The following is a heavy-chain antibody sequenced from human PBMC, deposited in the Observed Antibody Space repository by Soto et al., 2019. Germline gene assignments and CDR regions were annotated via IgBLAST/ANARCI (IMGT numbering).Heavy chain of an antibody. J-gene: IGHJ6*02. D-gene: IGHD3-3*01. CDR1: GGTFSSYA. CDR3: ARVSPPDDFYGYYGMDV. CDR2: IIPIFGTA. Sequence: QVQLVQSGAEVKKPGSSVKVSCKASGGTFSSYAISWVRQAPGQGLEWMGGIIPIFGTANYAQKFQGRVTSTADESTSTAYMELSSLRSEDTAVYYCARVSPPDDFYGYYGMDVWGQGTTVTVSS. V-gene: IGHV1-69*01.